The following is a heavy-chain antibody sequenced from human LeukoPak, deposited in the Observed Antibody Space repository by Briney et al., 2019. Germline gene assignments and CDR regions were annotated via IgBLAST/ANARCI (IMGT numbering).Heavy chain of an antibody. CDR2: INTDGSST. CDR1: GFTFSSYW. V-gene: IGHV3-74*01. CDR3: ARDYYGSGPPRRFDP. Sequence: GSLRLSCAASGFTFSSYWMHWVRQAPGKGLVWVSRINTDGSSTSYADSVKGRFTISRDNAKNTLYLQMNSLRAEDTAVYYCARDYYGSGPPRRFDPWGQGTLVTVSS. J-gene: IGHJ5*02. D-gene: IGHD3-10*01.